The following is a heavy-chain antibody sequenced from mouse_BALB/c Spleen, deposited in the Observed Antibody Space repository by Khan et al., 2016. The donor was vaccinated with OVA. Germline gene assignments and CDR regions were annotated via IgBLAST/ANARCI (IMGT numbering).Heavy chain of an antibody. V-gene: IGHV2-9*02. CDR2: IWTGGST. Sequence: AQLQESGPGLVAPSQSLSITCTVSGFSLTNYGVHWVRQPPGKGLEWLGVIWTGGSTNYNSALMSRLSISKDNSKSQVFLKMNSLQTEDTAMYYCARYYGNYGWYFDVWGAGTTVTVSS. J-gene: IGHJ1*01. D-gene: IGHD2-1*01. CDR3: ARYYGNYGWYFDV. CDR1: GFSLTNYG.